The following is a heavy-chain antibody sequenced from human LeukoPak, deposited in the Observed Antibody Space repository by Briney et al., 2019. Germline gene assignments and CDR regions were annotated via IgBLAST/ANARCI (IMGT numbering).Heavy chain of an antibody. CDR2: IKPDGGEK. V-gene: IGHV3-7*01. D-gene: IGHD5-12*01. J-gene: IGHJ6*03. CDR3: ARDHTGYEYGSFTYHYQYMDV. CDR1: GFIFSSYW. Sequence: GGSLRLSCAASGFIFSSYWMSWVRQAPGKVLEWVANIKPDGGEKYYADSVKGRFTISRDNAKISMYLQMNSLRADDTAVYYCARDHTGYEYGSFTYHYQYMDVWGKGTTVTVSS.